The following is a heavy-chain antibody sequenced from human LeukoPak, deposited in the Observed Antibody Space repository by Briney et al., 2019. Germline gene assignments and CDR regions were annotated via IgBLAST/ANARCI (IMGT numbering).Heavy chain of an antibody. CDR2: ISGSGGST. CDR1: GFTFSSYA. J-gene: IGHJ4*02. CDR3: AKDPQWELPSPFDH. Sequence: GSLRLSCAASGFTFSSYAMSWVRQARGKGLEWVSAISGSGGSTYYADSVKGRFTIPRDNSKNTLYLLMNSLRAEDTAVYYCAKDPQWELPSPFDHWGQGTLVTVSS. V-gene: IGHV3-23*01. D-gene: IGHD1-26*01.